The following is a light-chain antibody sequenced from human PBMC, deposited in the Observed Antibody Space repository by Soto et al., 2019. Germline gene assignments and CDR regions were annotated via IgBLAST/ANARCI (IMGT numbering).Light chain of an antibody. CDR2: GNS. V-gene: IGLV1-40*01. CDR3: QSYDSSLSGSV. J-gene: IGLJ3*02. Sequence: QSVLTQPPSVSGAPGQRVTISCTGSSSNIGAGYDVHWYQQLPGRAPKLLIYGNSNRPSGVPDRFSGSKSGTSASLAITGLQAEDEADCYCQSYDSSLSGSVFGGGTKLTVL. CDR1: SSNIGAGYD.